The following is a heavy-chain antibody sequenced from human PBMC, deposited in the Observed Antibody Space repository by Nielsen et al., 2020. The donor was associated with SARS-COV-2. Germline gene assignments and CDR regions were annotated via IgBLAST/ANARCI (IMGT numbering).Heavy chain of an antibody. D-gene: IGHD2-15*01. CDR3: ARGARHCSGGSCYLPLVYFDY. CDR2: INVGNGNT. J-gene: IGHJ4*02. Sequence: ASVKVSCKASGYSFTSYAMHWVWQAPGQRLEWMGWINVGNGNTKYSQKFQGRVTFTRDTSASTAYMELSSLRFEDTAVYYCARGARHCSGGSCYLPLVYFDYWGQGTLVTVSS. V-gene: IGHV1-3*01. CDR1: GYSFTSYA.